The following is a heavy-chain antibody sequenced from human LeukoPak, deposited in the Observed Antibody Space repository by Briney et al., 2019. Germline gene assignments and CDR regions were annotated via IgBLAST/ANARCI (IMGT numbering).Heavy chain of an antibody. D-gene: IGHD3-9*01. V-gene: IGHV3-74*03. CDR1: GFTVNTYW. CDR3: ARDLDWILFDY. CDR2: VNREGTTT. Sequence: PGGSLRLSCAAPGFTVNTYWMHCVRQAPGKGLVWVARVNREGTTTTYADSVKGRFTISRDNAKNTLYLQMNNLRAEDTAVYYCARDLDWILFDYWGQGTLVTVSS. J-gene: IGHJ4*02.